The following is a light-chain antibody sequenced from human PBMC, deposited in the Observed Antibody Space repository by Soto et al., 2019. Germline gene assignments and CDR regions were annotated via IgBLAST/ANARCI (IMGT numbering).Light chain of an antibody. CDR2: EVN. V-gene: IGLV2-8*01. Sequence: QSALTQPPSASGSPGQSVTISCTGTSSDVGAYNYVAWYQQRPGKAPKLMIYEVNKRPSGVPDRFSGSRSGNTASLTVSGLQTEDEADYYCSSYAGSDVFVFGPGTKLTVL. CDR3: SSYAGSDVFV. CDR1: SSDVGAYNY. J-gene: IGLJ1*01.